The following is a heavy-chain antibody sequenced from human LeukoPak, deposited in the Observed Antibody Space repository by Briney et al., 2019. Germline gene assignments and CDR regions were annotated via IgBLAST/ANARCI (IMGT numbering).Heavy chain of an antibody. J-gene: IGHJ3*02. CDR1: GDSVSSNNAV. V-gene: IGHV6-1*01. CDR2: TFHRSKWYN. D-gene: IGHD1-1*01. Sequence: SQTLSLTCVTSGDSVSSNNAVWNWIRQSPSRGLEWLGRTFHRSKWYNEYAVFVKSRIMINPDTSRNQFSLQLSSLTPEDTAVYYCARHTSGTGAFDIWGQGTMVTVSS. CDR3: ARHTSGTGAFDI.